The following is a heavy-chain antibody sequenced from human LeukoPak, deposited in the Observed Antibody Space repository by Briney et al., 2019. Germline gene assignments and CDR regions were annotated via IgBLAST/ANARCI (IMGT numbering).Heavy chain of an antibody. J-gene: IGHJ4*02. V-gene: IGHV3-23*01. CDR2: SGSGGST. CDR3: AKDFWSGYYPNY. Sequence: GGSLRLSCAASGFTFSSYAMSWVRQAPGKGLEWVSGSGSGGSTYYADSVKGRFTISRDNSKNTLYLQMNSLRAEDTAVYYCAKDFWSGYYPNYWGQGTLVPVSS. D-gene: IGHD3-3*01. CDR1: GFTFSSYA.